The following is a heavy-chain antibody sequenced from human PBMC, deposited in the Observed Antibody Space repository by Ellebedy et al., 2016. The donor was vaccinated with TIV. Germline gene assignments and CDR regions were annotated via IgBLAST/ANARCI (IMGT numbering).Heavy chain of an antibody. CDR2: IWYDGSNK. D-gene: IGHD3-16*01. J-gene: IGHJ4*02. V-gene: IGHV3-33*01. CDR3: ARDGGRRVHPKSYYFDY. Sequence: PGGSLRLSCAASGFTFSSYGMHWVRQAPGKGLEWVAVIWYDGSNKYYADSVKGRFTISRDNSKNTLYLQMNSLRVEDTAVYYCARDGGRRVHPKSYYFDYWGQGTLVTVSS. CDR1: GFTFSSYG.